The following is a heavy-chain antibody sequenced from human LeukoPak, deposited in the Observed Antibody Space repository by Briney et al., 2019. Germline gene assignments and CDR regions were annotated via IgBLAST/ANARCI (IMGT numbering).Heavy chain of an antibody. J-gene: IGHJ4*02. CDR3: ARDHGY. V-gene: IGHV3-30*04. CDR2: ISSDGSQK. CDR1: GFTFSRYA. Sequence: RSLRLSCAGSGFTFSRYAMHWVRQAPGKGLEWVTVISSDGSQKYYADSVKGRFTISRDNSKNTLYLQMNSLRAEDTAVYYCARDHGYWGQGTLVTVSS.